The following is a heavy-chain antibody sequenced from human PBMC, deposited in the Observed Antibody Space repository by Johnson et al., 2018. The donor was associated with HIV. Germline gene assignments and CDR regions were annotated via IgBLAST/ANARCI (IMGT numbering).Heavy chain of an antibody. V-gene: IGHV3-13*01. CDR1: GFTFSSYD. D-gene: IGHD3-22*01. J-gene: IGHJ3*02. Sequence: VQLVESGGGLVQPGGSLRLSCAASGFTFSSYDMHWVRQATGKGLEWVSAIGTAGDTYYPGSVKGRFTISRENAKISLYLQMNSLRAGDTAVYYCERGNRQYYYDSSGDAFDIWGQGTMVTVSS. CDR3: ERGNRQYYYDSSGDAFDI. CDR2: IGTAGDT.